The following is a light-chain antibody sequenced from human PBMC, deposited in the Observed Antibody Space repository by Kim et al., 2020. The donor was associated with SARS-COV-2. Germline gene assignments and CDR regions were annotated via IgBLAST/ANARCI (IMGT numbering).Light chain of an antibody. V-gene: IGLV2-14*03. Sequence: GQSLTISCAGTRRNVCSYKYVSWYQQHPAKAPTLCIYDVGDRPSAVSNRFSGSKSGNAASMTISGLQAEDEADYYCTSYTSSSTYVFGTGTKVTAL. CDR2: DVG. CDR1: RRNVCSYKY. CDR3: TSYTSSSTYV. J-gene: IGLJ1*01.